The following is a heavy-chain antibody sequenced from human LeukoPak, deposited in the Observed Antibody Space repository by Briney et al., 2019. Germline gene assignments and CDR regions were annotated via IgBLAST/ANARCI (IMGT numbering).Heavy chain of an antibody. D-gene: IGHD3-9*01. CDR3: ARDSFDWLLSPDYYYGMDV. Sequence: PGGSLRLSCAASGFTFDDYAMHWVRQSPGNGLEWVSLITWDGGTTYYADSVKGRFTISRDNSKNSLYLQMNSLRAEDTAVYYCARDSFDWLLSPDYYYGMDVWGQGTTVTVSS. CDR2: ITWDGGTT. V-gene: IGHV3-43D*03. CDR1: GFTFDDYA. J-gene: IGHJ6*02.